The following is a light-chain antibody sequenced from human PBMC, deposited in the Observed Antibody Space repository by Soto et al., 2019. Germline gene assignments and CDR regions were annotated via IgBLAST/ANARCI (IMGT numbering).Light chain of an antibody. J-gene: IGLJ1*01. CDR1: STDFVSYNR. CDR2: EVS. Sequence: TVHLAVSGFLEKTVTISCTGTSTDFVSYNRVSWYQQPPGTAPKLMIYEVSKRPPGVPDRFSGSKSGNTASLTISGLQAADEADYYCSLYTSENAYVFGTGTKVTVL. CDR3: SLYTSENAYV. V-gene: IGLV2-18*01.